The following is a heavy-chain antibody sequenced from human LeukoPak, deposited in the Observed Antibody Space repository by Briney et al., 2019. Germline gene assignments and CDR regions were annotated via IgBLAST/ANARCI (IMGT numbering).Heavy chain of an antibody. CDR2: IGGYDGDR. J-gene: IGHJ4*02. V-gene: IGHV1-18*01. CDR1: GFPFISYG. D-gene: IGHD3-22*01. CDR3: ARDLWSVYDTSGYYRDCDF. Sequence: ASVKVSCKASGFPFISYGFSWVRQAPGQGLEWMGWIGGYDGDRHYAQKFQGRVTITTDTSTSTAYMELRGLRSDDTGVYYCARDLWSVYDTSGYYRDCDFWGQGTLVTVSS.